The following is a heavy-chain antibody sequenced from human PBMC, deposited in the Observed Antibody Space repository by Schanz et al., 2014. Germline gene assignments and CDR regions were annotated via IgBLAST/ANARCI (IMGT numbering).Heavy chain of an antibody. V-gene: IGHV4-31*03. Sequence: QVQLQESGPGLVKPSQTLSLTCNVSGDSMSSGGYYWNWIRQHPGKGLEWIGYIYDSGNTYYNPSLKSRVTMSIDTSENQFSLSLRSVTGADTAVYYCARLVGPSFYYGVDVWGQGTTVTVSS. D-gene: IGHD2-15*01. CDR3: ARLVGPSFYYGVDV. CDR1: GDSMSSGGYY. CDR2: IYDSGNT. J-gene: IGHJ6*02.